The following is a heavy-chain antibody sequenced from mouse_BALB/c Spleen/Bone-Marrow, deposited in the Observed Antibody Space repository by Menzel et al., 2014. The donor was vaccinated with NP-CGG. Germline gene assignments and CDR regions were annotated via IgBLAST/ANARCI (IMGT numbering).Heavy chain of an antibody. CDR1: GYTFSSYW. V-gene: IGHV1-7*01. J-gene: IGHJ3*01. CDR3: ARRKFGNHGFAY. CDR2: ISPTTGYT. Sequence: QVQLQQSGAELAKPGASVKMSCKASGYTFSSYWMHWVKQRPGQGLEWIGYISPTTGYTEYSQKFKDKATLTADKSSSTAYMQLSSLTSEDSAVYYCARRKFGNHGFAYWGQGTLVTVSA. D-gene: IGHD2-10*02.